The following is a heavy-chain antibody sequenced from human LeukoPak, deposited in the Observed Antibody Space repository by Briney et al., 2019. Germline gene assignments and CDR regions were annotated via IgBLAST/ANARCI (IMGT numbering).Heavy chain of an antibody. Sequence: GGSLRLSCAASGFIFTNAWMNWVRQAPGKGLEWVSAISGSGGSTYYADSVKGRFTISRDNSKNTLYLQMNSLRAEDTAVYYCARESQVAGGAFDIWGQGTMVTVSS. CDR2: ISGSGGST. J-gene: IGHJ3*02. CDR1: GFIFTNAW. CDR3: ARESQVAGGAFDI. D-gene: IGHD6-19*01. V-gene: IGHV3-23*01.